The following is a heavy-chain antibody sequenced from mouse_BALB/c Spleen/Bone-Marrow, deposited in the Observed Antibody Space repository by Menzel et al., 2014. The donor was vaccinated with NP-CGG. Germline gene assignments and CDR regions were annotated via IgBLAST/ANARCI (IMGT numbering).Heavy chain of an antibody. Sequence: EVKVVESGGGLVKPGGSLKLSCAASGFAFSSDHMSWVRQTPEKKLEWVAYISSGGGSTYYPDTEKGRFTISRDNAKNTLYLQMRSVEYQDTHLYYCARDVLRDYLDYWGQSTTLTVSS. D-gene: IGHD1-1*01. V-gene: IGHV5-12-1*01. J-gene: IGHJ2*01. CDR2: ISSGGGST. CDR3: ARDVLRDYLDY. CDR1: GFAFSSDH.